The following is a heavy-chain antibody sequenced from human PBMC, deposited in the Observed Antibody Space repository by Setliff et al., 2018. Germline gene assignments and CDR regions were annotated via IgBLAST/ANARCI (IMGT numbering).Heavy chain of an antibody. CDR2: IYYSGST. CDR3: ARELYYYGSGSWTFDP. D-gene: IGHD3-10*01. V-gene: IGHV4-31*03. Sequence: SETLSLTCTVSGGSISSGGYYWSWIRQHPGKGLEWIGYIYYSGSTYYNPSLKSRVTISVDTSKNLFSLKLSSVTAADTAVYYCARELYYYGSGSWTFDPWGQGTLVTVSS. J-gene: IGHJ5*02. CDR1: GGSISSGGYY.